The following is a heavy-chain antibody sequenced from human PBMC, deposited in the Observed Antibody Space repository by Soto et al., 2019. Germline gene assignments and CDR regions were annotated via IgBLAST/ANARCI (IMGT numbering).Heavy chain of an antibody. CDR3: AITNVADASFVY. J-gene: IGHJ4*02. CDR2: ISYDGGET. V-gene: IGHV3-30*03. D-gene: IGHD2-8*01. CDR1: GFMFSNYG. Sequence: QVQLVESGGGVVHPGRSLSLSCAGSGFMFSNYGMHWVRRAPGKGLEWVAFISYDGGETFYADSVKGRFTISRDNSERTLFMHMRSLKKEDTAGYYCAITNVADASFVYWVQGTLVTVSS.